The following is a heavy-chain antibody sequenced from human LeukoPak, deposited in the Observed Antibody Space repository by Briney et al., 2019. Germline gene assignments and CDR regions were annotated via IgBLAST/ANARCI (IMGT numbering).Heavy chain of an antibody. D-gene: IGHD1-26*01. CDR1: GFTFSSYG. CDR3: ATKSGNYYNY. V-gene: IGHV3-30*03. CDR2: ISYDGSDK. J-gene: IGHJ4*02. Sequence: GGSLRLSCAASGFTFSSYGMHWVRQAPGKGLEWVAVISYDGSDKYYADSVKGRFTISRDNSKNTLYQQMNSLRAEDTAVYYCATKSGNYYNYWGRGSLVTVSS.